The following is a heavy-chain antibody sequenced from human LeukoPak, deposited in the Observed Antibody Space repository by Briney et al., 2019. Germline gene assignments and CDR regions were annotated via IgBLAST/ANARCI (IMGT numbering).Heavy chain of an antibody. CDR3: TRYGERNNREFAF. V-gene: IGHV4-39*01. D-gene: IGHD4/OR15-4a*01. Sequence: PSETLSLTCTVSSGSISSYYWGGIRQPPGKGVEWIGRFYYSGNTYYNPSLKSRVSISVDTSKTQFYLKLSSVTAADTAVYYCTRYGERNNREFAFWGQGTLVTVSS. J-gene: IGHJ4*02. CDR1: SGSISSYY. CDR2: FYYSGNT.